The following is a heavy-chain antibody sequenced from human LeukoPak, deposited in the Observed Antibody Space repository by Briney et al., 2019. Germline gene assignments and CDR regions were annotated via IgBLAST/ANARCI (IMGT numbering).Heavy chain of an antibody. CDR3: ANAGFCSSTTCYNPFDH. Sequence: PGGSLGLSCAASGFTFSSYAMSWVRQAPGKGLEWVSGITDSGFTTFYANSVKGRFTISRDNSKNTLYLQMNSLRAEDTAVYYCANAGFCSSTTCYNPFDHWGQGTLVTVSS. D-gene: IGHD2-2*02. CDR2: ITDSGFTT. CDR1: GFTFSSYA. J-gene: IGHJ4*02. V-gene: IGHV3-23*01.